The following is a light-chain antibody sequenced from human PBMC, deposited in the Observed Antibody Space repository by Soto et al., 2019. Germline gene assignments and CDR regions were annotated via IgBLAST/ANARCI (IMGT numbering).Light chain of an antibody. CDR2: GAS. V-gene: IGKV3-20*01. CDR3: QQYGRSPPYN. Sequence: EIVLTQSPGTLSLSPGERATLSCRASQSVSSSYLAWYQQKPGQAPRLLIYGASSRATGIPDRFSGSGSGTDFTLNIRRLEPEDFAVYYCQQYGRSPPYNFDGGTKVEIK. CDR1: QSVSSSY. J-gene: IGKJ4*01.